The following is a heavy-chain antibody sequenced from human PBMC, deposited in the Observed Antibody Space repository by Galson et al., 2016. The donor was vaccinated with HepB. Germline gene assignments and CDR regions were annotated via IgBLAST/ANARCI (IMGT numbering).Heavy chain of an antibody. CDR1: GFTFSSYA. D-gene: IGHD2-15*01. J-gene: IGHJ4*02. CDR3: AKRDILVVGAALPAFDY. V-gene: IGHV3-23*01. Sequence: SLRLSCAASGFTFSSYATSWVRQAPGKGLEWVSSILGSGGNTYYADSVKGRFTISRDNSKNTLSLQMNSLRAEDTAIYYCAKRDILVVGAALPAFDYWGQGTLVTVSS. CDR2: ILGSGGNT.